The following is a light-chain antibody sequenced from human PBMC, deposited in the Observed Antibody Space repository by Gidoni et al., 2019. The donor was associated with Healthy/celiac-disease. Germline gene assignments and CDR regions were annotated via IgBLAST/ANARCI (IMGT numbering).Light chain of an antibody. J-gene: IGKJ5*01. V-gene: IGKV3-20*01. CDR2: GES. CDR1: QSGSSSY. CDR3: QQYGSSPIT. Sequence: EIVLPHSPGTLSLSPVERATLSGRASQSGSSSYLAWYQQKPGQAPRLLIYGESSRATGIPDRFSGSGSGTELTITISRLEHEDFAVYYCQQYGSSPITFGQGTRLEIK.